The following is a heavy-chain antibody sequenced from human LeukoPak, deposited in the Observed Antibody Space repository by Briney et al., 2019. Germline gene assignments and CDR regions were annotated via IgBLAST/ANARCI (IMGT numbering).Heavy chain of an antibody. CDR2: INHSGST. D-gene: IGHD2/OR15-2a*01. CDR1: GASVSSGDYY. CDR3: ARGRPQYFEAFDI. V-gene: IGHV4-31*03. Sequence: SETLSLTRTVSGASVSSGDYYWSWIRQHPGKGLEWIGYINHSGSTYYHPSLKTRVTISVDTSKIQLSLNLTSVTAADTAVYYCARGRPQYFEAFDIWGQGTLVTVSS. J-gene: IGHJ3*02.